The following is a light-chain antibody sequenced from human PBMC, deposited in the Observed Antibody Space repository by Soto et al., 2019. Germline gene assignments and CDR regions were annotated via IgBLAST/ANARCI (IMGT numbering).Light chain of an antibody. V-gene: IGLV2-14*01. CDR3: SSYTSTSTL. Sequence: QSALTQPASVSGSPGQSITISCTGTSNDVGAYKYVSWYQQLPGKAHKLMIYEVSNRPSGVSNRFSGSKSGNTASLTISGLQAEDEADYYCSSYTSTSTLFGGGTKLTVL. CDR2: EVS. CDR1: SNDVGAYKY. J-gene: IGLJ3*02.